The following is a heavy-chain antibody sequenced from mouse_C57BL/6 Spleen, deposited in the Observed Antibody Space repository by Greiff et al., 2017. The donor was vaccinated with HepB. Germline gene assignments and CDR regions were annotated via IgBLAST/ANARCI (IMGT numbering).Heavy chain of an antibody. V-gene: IGHV1-69*01. D-gene: IGHD1-1*01. CDR3: ARRGVYYYGSSYYFDY. Sequence: VKLQQPGAELVMPGASVKLSCKASGYTFTSYWMHWVKQRPGQGLEWIGEIDPSDSYTNYNQKFKGKSTLTVDKSSSTAYMQLSSLTSEDSAVYYCARRGVYYYGSSYYFDYWGQGTTLTVSS. CDR2: IDPSDSYT. J-gene: IGHJ2*01. CDR1: GYTFTSYW.